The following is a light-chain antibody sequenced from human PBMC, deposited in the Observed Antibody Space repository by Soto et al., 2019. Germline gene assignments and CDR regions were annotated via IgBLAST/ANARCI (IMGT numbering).Light chain of an antibody. V-gene: IGKV1-5*03. CDR2: KAS. Sequence: DIQMTQSPSTLSASVGDRVTITCRASQSISSWLAWYQQKPGKAPKVLIYKASSLESGVPSRFSGSGSGTEFTLTISSLQPDDFATYYCQQENSPWTFGQGTRVEIK. CDR1: QSISSW. J-gene: IGKJ1*01. CDR3: QQENSPWT.